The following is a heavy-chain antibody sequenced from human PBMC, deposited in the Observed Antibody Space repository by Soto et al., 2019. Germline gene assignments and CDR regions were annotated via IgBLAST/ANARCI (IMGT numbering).Heavy chain of an antibody. V-gene: IGHV3-23*01. CDR1: GFTFSTYS. CDR2: VVQSGGST. D-gene: IGHD4-17*01. J-gene: IGHJ4*02. CDR3: AKDFTPDGYWDFDY. Sequence: GVLRLSCAASGFTFSTYSMSWVRQSPGKGLEWVSAVVQSGGSTYYADSVKGRFTISRDNSKNTLYLQMNNLRAEDTAVYYCAKDFTPDGYWDFDYWGQGTLVTVSS.